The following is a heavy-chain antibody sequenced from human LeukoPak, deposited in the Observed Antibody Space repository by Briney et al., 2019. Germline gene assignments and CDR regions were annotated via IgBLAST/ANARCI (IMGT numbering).Heavy chain of an antibody. V-gene: IGHV4-34*01. CDR2: INHSGST. CDR3: ARVAVAGNIHYYYGMDV. Sequence: PSGTLSLTCGVYGGSFSGYYWSWIRQPPGKRLQWIGEINHSGSTNYNPSLKSRVTISVDTSKNQFSLKLSSVTAADTAVYYCARVAVAGNIHYYYGMDVWGQGTTVTVSS. D-gene: IGHD6-19*01. CDR1: GGSFSGYY. J-gene: IGHJ6*02.